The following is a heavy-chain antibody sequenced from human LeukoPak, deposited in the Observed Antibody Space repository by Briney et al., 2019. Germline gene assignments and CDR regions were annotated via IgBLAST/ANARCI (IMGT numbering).Heavy chain of an antibody. CDR2: ISWNSGSI. CDR1: GFTFDDYA. CDR3: AKGPSGGSCFSYFQR. V-gene: IGHV3-9*01. J-gene: IGHJ1*01. D-gene: IGHD2-15*01. Sequence: AGGSLRLSCAASGFTFDDYAMHWVRQAPGKGLEWVSGISWNSGSIGYVDSVKGRFTISRDNAKNSLYLQMNSLRTEDTALYYCAKGPSGGSCFSYFQRWGQGTLVTVSS.